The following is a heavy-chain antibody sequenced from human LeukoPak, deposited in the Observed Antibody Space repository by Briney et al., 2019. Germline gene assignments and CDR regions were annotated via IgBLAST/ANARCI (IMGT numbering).Heavy chain of an antibody. CDR2: IYYSGNT. CDR3: ARLKEGIDY. J-gene: IGHJ4*02. CDR1: GGSISSSNW. V-gene: IGHV4-39*01. D-gene: IGHD3-10*01. Sequence: PSETLSLTCAVSGGSISSSNWWTWVRQPPGKGLEWIGSIYYSGNTYYNPSLKSRVTISVDTSKNQFSLKLSSVTAADTAVYYCARLKEGIDYWGQGTLVTVSS.